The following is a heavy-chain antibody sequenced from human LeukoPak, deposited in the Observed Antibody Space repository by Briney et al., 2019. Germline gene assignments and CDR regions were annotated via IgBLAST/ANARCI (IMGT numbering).Heavy chain of an antibody. CDR2: ISYDGNNK. J-gene: IGHJ4*02. V-gene: IGHV3-30*14. CDR3: ARVVVGWLFCYFDY. CDR1: GLTFRAYA. D-gene: IGHD3-22*01. Sequence: GGPLGLSGEASGLTFRAYAMNWVRQVPGKGREWVAVISYDGNNKFYADSVKGRFTISRDNSKNTLYLQMNSLRAEDTAVYYCARVVVGWLFCYFDYWGQGTLVTVSS.